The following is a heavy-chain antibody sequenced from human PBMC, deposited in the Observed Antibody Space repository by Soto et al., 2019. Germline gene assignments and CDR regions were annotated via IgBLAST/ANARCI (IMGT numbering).Heavy chain of an antibody. J-gene: IGHJ4*02. CDR3: AKDNDLDRDGPFDY. CDR1: GFSFDDYG. V-gene: IGHV3-9*01. D-gene: IGHD2-2*03. Sequence: EVQLVESGGGSVQPGRSLRLSCAASGFSFDDYGMHWVRQGPGKGLEWVSCISWNSGDIYYADSVKGRFTISRDNAKRSLYLQMNSLRTEDRALYYCAKDNDLDRDGPFDYWGQGILVTVSS. CDR2: ISWNSGDI.